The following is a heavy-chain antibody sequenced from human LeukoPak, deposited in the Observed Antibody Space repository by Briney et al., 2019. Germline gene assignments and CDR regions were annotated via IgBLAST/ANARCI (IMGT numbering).Heavy chain of an antibody. Sequence: GGSLRLSCAASGFTFSSYAMHWVRQAPGKGLVWVSRINSDGSSTSYGDSVKGRFTIPRDNAKNTLYLQMNSLRAEDTAVYYCARGGRSTIAVAGQFDYWGQGTLVTVSS. CDR2: INSDGSST. J-gene: IGHJ4*02. V-gene: IGHV3-74*01. CDR3: ARGGRSTIAVAGQFDY. D-gene: IGHD6-19*01. CDR1: GFTFSSYA.